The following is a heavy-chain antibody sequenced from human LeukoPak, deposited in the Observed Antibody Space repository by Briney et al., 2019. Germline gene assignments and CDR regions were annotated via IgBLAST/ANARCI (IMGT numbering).Heavy chain of an antibody. V-gene: IGHV3-7*03. D-gene: IGHD5-18*01. Sequence: GGSLRLSCAASEFTFSSYWMSWVRQAPGKGLEWVANIKQDGSEKYYVDSVKGRFTISRDNAKNSLYLQMNSLRAEDTAVYYCAGPLRGYSYGPPFDYWGQGTLVTVSS. CDR3: AGPLRGYSYGPPFDY. CDR1: EFTFSSYW. J-gene: IGHJ4*02. CDR2: IKQDGSEK.